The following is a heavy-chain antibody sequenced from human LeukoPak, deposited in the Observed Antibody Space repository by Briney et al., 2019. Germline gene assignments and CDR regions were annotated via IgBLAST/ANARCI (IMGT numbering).Heavy chain of an antibody. J-gene: IGHJ4*02. Sequence: ASVKISXKVSGYTFTDYYMHWVQQAPGKGLEWMGLVDPEDGETIYAEKFQGRVTITADTSTDTAYMELSSLRSEDTAVYYCATDPEQLVLGYWGQGTLVTVSP. CDR3: ATDPEQLVLGY. D-gene: IGHD6-13*01. CDR1: GYTFTDYY. V-gene: IGHV1-69-2*01. CDR2: VDPEDGET.